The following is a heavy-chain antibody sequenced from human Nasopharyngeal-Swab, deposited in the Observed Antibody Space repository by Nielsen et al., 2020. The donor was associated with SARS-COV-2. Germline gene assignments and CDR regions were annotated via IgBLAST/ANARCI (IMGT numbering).Heavy chain of an antibody. D-gene: IGHD7-27*01. Sequence: SETLSLTCIVSGDSITSSSYSWGWIRQPPGKGLEYIGGVINHGTPDYNPSLKSRVSMSVDTSKNQFSLNLNSVTAADAAVYFCARQRPHSTGDKKGFDFWGQGTLVTVSS. J-gene: IGHJ4*02. V-gene: IGHV4-39*01. CDR2: VINHGTP. CDR1: GDSITSSSYS. CDR3: ARQRPHSTGDKKGFDF.